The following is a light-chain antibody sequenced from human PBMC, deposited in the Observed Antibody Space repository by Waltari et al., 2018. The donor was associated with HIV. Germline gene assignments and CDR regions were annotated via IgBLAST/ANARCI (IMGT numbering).Light chain of an antibody. CDR3: QQYHSYSKT. CDR2: KAS. CDR1: QSVTSW. V-gene: IGKV1-5*03. Sequence: DIQMTQSPSTLSASVGDRVTITCRASQSVTSWLAWYQQKPWKAPKLLIYKASTLESGVPSRFSGSGSGTEFTLTISSLQPDDFATYYCQQYHSYSKTFGQGTKLEIK. J-gene: IGKJ2*01.